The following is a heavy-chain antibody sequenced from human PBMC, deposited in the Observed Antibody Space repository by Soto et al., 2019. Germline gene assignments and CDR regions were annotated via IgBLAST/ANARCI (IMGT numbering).Heavy chain of an antibody. J-gene: IGHJ3*01. V-gene: IGHV3-72*01. CDR1: GLTFSDYY. CDR3: VIVGRTS. Sequence: EVQVVESGGGLVQPGGSLRLSCAVPGLTFSDYYFDWVRQSPGKGLEWVGRSKNKANGYTMEYAASVKGRFTISRDDSKNSVFLQMSSLRTEDTAVYYCVIVGRTSWGHGTTVTVPS. D-gene: IGHD3-3*01. CDR2: SKNKANGYTM.